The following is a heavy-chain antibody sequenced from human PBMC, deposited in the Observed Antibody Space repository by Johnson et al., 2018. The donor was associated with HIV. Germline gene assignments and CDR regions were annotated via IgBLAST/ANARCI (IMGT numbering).Heavy chain of an antibody. CDR2: ISSDGRKK. Sequence: QVQLVESGGGVVQPGRSLRLSCVASGFTFSSHAIHWVRQAPGKGLEWVAVISSDGRKKYYADSVKGRFTISRYNSKNTLYLQMNGLGAEDTALYSCARDEYGDYVGDPFDIWGQGTMVTVSS. CDR3: ARDEYGDYVGDPFDI. D-gene: IGHD4-17*01. J-gene: IGHJ3*02. V-gene: IGHV3-30*04. CDR1: GFTFSSHA.